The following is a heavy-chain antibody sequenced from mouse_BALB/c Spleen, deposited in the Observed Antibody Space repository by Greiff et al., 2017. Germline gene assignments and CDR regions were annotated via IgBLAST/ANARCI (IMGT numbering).Heavy chain of an antibody. CDR1: GYTFTDYW. Sequence: QVQLKQSGAELVMPGASVKMSCKASGYTFTDYWMHWVKQRPGQGLEWIGAIDTSDSYTSYNQKFKGKATLTVDESSSTAYMQLSSLTSEDSAVYYCARRGTTATAWYFDVWGAGTTVTVSS. CDR3: ARRGTTATAWYFDV. CDR2: IDTSDSYT. J-gene: IGHJ1*01. D-gene: IGHD1-2*01. V-gene: IGHV1-69*01.